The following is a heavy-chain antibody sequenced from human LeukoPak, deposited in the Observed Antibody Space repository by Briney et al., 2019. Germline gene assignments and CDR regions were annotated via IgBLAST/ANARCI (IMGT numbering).Heavy chain of an antibody. J-gene: IGHJ4*02. Sequence: GGSLRLSCAASGFTFTGFSIHWARQPPGKGLEWVALISYDGSNTYYADSVEGRFTISRDNSKNTLYLQMSSLRAEDTAVYYCARGGYYGSGRYYFDSWGQGTLVTVSS. V-gene: IGHV3-30*04. CDR1: GFTFTGFS. D-gene: IGHD3-3*01. CDR3: ARGGYYGSGRYYFDS. CDR2: ISYDGSNT.